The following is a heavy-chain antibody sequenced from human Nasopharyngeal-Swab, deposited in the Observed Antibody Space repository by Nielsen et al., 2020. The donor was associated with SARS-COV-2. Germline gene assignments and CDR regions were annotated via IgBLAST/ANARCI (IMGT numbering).Heavy chain of an antibody. J-gene: IGHJ4*02. D-gene: IGHD2-21*02. CDR2: ISSRSSTI. CDR3: ACGCGGDCYSGFDY. V-gene: IGHV3-48*02. Sequence: WIRQPPGKGLEWVSFISSRSSTIYYADSVKGRFTISRDNAKNSLYLQMNSLRDEDTAVYFCACGCGGDCYSGFDYWGQGTLVTVSS.